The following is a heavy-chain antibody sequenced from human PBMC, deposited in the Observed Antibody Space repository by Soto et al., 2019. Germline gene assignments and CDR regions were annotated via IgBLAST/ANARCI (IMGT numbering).Heavy chain of an antibody. Sequence: GGSLRLSCAVSGFTFDDNAMHWVRQAPEKGLEWVSGINWKSDIGYADSVKGRFTISRDNAENSLYLQMNSLRAEDTALYYCAISQDRGGRTNFIYWGQGTQVTVS. CDR1: GFTFDDNA. CDR3: AISQDRGGRTNFIY. J-gene: IGHJ4*02. CDR2: INWKSDI. D-gene: IGHD3-16*01. V-gene: IGHV3-9*01.